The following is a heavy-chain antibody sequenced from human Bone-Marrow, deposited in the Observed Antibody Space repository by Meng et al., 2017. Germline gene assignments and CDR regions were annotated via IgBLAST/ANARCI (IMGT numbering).Heavy chain of an antibody. V-gene: IGHV3-64*01. CDR1: GFTFSSYH. Sequence: GESLKISCAAFGFTFSSYHMHWVRQAPGKGLEYVSSITGNGDSTYYANSVKGRFTISRDNSKNTLYLQMGSLRAEDMALYYCARGVSYGDYWGQGTLVIFSS. CDR3: ARGVSYGDY. D-gene: IGHD4-17*01. CDR2: ITGNGDST. J-gene: IGHJ4*02.